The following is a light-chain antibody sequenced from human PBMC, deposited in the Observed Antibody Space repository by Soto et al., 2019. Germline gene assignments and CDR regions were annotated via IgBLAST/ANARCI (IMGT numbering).Light chain of an antibody. CDR1: QSVSSSY. V-gene: IGKV3-20*01. J-gene: IGKJ5*01. Sequence: EILLTQSPGNLSLSPGERATLSCRASQSVSSSYLAWYQQKPGQAPRLLISGASSRATGIPDRFSGSWSGTDFTLTISRLEPEDFAVYYCQQYGSSITFGQGTRLVIK. CDR2: GAS. CDR3: QQYGSSIT.